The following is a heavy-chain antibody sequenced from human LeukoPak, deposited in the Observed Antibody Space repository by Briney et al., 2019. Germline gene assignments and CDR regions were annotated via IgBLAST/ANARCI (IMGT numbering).Heavy chain of an antibody. CDR2: IFWDDDK. V-gene: IGHV2-5*02. Sequence: SGPTLVKPTQTLTLTCTFSGFSLSTTGVGVGRIRQPPGKALEWLALIFWDDDKRYSPSLKSRLTISRDTSKNQVVLTMTNMDPVDTATYYCAHFSHYYDSSGYKYYFDYWGQGTLVTVSS. J-gene: IGHJ4*02. CDR1: GFSLSTTGVG. D-gene: IGHD3-22*01. CDR3: AHFSHYYDSSGYKYYFDY.